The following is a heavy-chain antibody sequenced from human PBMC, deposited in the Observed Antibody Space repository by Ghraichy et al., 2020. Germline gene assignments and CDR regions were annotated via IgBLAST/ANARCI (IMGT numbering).Heavy chain of an antibody. CDR2: INHSGST. Sequence: SETLSLTCAVYGGSFSGYYWSWIRQPPGKGLEWIGEINHSGSTNYNPSLKSRVTISVDTSKNQFSLKLSSVTAADTAVYYCARGSISRWLLPNYFDYWGQGTLVTVSS. CDR3: ARGSISRWLLPNYFDY. J-gene: IGHJ4*02. CDR1: GGSFSGYY. V-gene: IGHV4-34*01. D-gene: IGHD5-24*01.